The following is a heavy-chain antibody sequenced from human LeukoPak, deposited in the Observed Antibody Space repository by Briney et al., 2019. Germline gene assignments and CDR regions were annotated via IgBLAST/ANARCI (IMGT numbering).Heavy chain of an antibody. CDR1: GGSISSHY. D-gene: IGHD6-19*01. Sequence: SETLSLTCTVSGGSISSHYWSWIRQPPGKGLEWLGFIYYSGSTAYNPSLKGRVSISLDSSKSHFSLKLNSVTAADTAAYYCARDTSGWSAAWYFDLWGRGTLVTVSS. CDR2: IYYSGST. CDR3: ARDTSGWSAAWYFDL. J-gene: IGHJ2*01. V-gene: IGHV4-59*11.